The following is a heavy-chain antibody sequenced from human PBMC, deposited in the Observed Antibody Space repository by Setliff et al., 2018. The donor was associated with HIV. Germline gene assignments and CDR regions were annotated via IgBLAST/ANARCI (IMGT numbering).Heavy chain of an antibody. CDR3: AGGGQWLAYYYYYYMDV. Sequence: PSETLSLTCTVSGGSISSYYWSWIRQPPGKGLEWIGYIYTSGSTNYNPSLKSRVTISVDTSKNQFSLKLSSVTAADTAVYYCAGGGQWLAYYYYYYMDVWGKGTTVTVSS. D-gene: IGHD6-19*01. V-gene: IGHV4-4*08. CDR2: IYTSGST. J-gene: IGHJ6*03. CDR1: GGSISSYY.